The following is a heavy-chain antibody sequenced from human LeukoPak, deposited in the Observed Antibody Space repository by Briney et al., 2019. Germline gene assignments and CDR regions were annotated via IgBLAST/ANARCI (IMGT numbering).Heavy chain of an antibody. CDR2: IYYSGST. V-gene: IGHV4-31*03. Sequence: SQTLSLTCTVSGGSISSGGYYWSWIRQHPGKGLEWIGYIYYSGSTYYNPSLKSRVTISVDTSKNQFSLKLSSVTAADTAVYYCARINCSSTSCHDAFDIWGQGTMVTVSS. D-gene: IGHD2-2*01. CDR3: ARINCSSTSCHDAFDI. CDR1: GGSISSGGYY. J-gene: IGHJ3*02.